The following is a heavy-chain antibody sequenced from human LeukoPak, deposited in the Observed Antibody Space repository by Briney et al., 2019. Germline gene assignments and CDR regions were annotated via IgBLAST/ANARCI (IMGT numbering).Heavy chain of an antibody. V-gene: IGHV4-59*08. CDR2: ISYSGST. D-gene: IGHD5-24*01. CDR3: AKRGVEMSAVRPDNWLDP. J-gene: IGHJ5*02. CDR1: GGSISTHY. Sequence: SETLSLTCSVSGGSISTHYYNWIRQSPGKGLEWIGRISYSGSTNYNPSLQSRVTISIDTSKNQFSLRLTSVTTADTAVYYCAKRGVEMSAVRPDNWLDPWGQGTLVTVSS.